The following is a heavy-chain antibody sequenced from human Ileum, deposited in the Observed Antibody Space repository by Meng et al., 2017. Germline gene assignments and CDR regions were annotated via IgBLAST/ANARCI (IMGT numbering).Heavy chain of an antibody. CDR3: VGEHLTVTVGPRVSTHHYYGMDV. CDR1: GFSFSNYN. D-gene: IGHD2-21*02. J-gene: IGHJ6*02. Sequence: GESLKISRVASGFSFSNYNMNWVRQAPGKGLGWVSSISGSSSYIYHADSVKGRFTITRDNAKNSLYLYLSSLSVDDTAVYYCVGEHLTVTVGPRVSTHHYYGMDVWGQGTTVTVSS. V-gene: IGHV3-21*01. CDR2: ISGSSSYI.